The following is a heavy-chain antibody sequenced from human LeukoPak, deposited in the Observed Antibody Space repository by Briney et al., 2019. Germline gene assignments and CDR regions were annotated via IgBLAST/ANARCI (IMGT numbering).Heavy chain of an antibody. J-gene: IGHJ4*02. V-gene: IGHV4-34*01. Sequence: PSETLSLTCAVYGGSFSGYYWSWIRQPPGKGLKWIGEINHSGSTNYNPSLKSRVTISLDTSKNQFSLKLSSVTAADTAVYYCARGPYYDSSGYSVVWGQGTPVTVSS. D-gene: IGHD3-22*01. CDR3: ARGPYYDSSGYSVV. CDR1: GGSFSGYY. CDR2: INHSGST.